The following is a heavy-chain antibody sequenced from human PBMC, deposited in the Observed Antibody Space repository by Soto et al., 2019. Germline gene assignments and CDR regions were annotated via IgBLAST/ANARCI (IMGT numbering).Heavy chain of an antibody. CDR2: ISWNSGSI. Sequence: EVQLVESGGGLVQPGRSLRLSCAASGFTFDDYAMHWVRQAPGKGLEWVSGISWNSGSIGYADSVKGRFTISRDNAKNSLYLQMNSLRAEYTALYYCAKAIGSSWSLFDYWGQGTLVTVSS. CDR1: GFTFDDYA. J-gene: IGHJ4*02. CDR3: AKAIGSSWSLFDY. D-gene: IGHD6-13*01. V-gene: IGHV3-9*01.